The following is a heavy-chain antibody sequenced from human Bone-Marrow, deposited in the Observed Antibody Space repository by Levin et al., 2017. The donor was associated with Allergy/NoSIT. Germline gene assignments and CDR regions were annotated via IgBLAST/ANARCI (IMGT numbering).Heavy chain of an antibody. CDR2: ISGRSTYI. J-gene: IGHJ4*02. D-gene: IGHD5-12*01. CDR1: GFTFSNYN. Sequence: GESLKISCEGFGFTFSNYNMNWVRQAPGKGLEWVASISGRSTYIYYADSMKGRFTISKDNAKNSLSLEMNSLRAEDTAVYFCARDRGGNSGNFDKWGQGTLVTVSS. CDR3: ARDRGGNSGNFDK. V-gene: IGHV3-21*01.